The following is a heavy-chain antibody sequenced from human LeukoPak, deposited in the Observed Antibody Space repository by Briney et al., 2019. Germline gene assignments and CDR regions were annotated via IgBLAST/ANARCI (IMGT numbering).Heavy chain of an antibody. V-gene: IGHV3-33*01. CDR1: GFTFSSYG. CDR2: ISYDGSNK. J-gene: IGHJ4*02. CDR3: AIDLRGYSYGSDVLDY. D-gene: IGHD5-18*01. Sequence: PGRSLRLSCAASGFTFSSYGMHWVRQAPGKWLEWVAVISYDGSNKYYADSVKGRFTISRDNSKNTLYLQMNSLRAEDTAVYYCAIDLRGYSYGSDVLDYSGQGTLVSVSP.